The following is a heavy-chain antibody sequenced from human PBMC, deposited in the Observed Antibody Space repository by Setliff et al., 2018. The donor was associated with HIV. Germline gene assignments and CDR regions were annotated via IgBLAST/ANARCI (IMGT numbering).Heavy chain of an antibody. J-gene: IGHJ2*01. Sequence: TLSLTCGVFGGSFSAYPWNWIRQPPGKGLEWIGEIIGHSGGTNYNPSLKSRVTISMDTSNNHFSLNLTSLTAADTAVYYCARDQRLLGIQPPYWYFDLWGRGTLVTAPQ. V-gene: IGHV4-34*12. CDR1: GGSFSAYP. CDR2: IIGHSGGT. D-gene: IGHD6-25*01. CDR3: ARDQRLLGIQPPYWYFDL.